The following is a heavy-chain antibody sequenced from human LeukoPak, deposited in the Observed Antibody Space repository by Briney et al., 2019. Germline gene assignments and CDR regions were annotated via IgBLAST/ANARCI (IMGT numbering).Heavy chain of an antibody. CDR2: ISSSSSYI. D-gene: IGHD3-3*01. V-gene: IGHV3-21*01. Sequence: GGSLSLSCAASGVIISSYAMNWVRQAPGKGLEWVSSISSSSSYIYYADSVKGRFTISRDNAKNSLYLQMNSLRAEDTAVYYCARVSAIFHAFDIWGQGTMVTVSS. CDR3: ARVSAIFHAFDI. J-gene: IGHJ3*02. CDR1: GVIISSYA.